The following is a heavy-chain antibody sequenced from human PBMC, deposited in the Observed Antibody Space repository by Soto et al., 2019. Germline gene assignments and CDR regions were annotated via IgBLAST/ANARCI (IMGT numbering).Heavy chain of an antibody. CDR2: ISYDGSNK. J-gene: IGHJ5*02. CDR3: ARDLSP. Sequence: GGSLRLSCAASGFTFSSYAMHWVRQAPGKGLEWVAVISYDGSNKYYADSVKGRFTIPRDNSKNTLYLQMNSLRAEDTAVYYCARDLSPWGQGTLVTVSS. V-gene: IGHV3-30-3*01. CDR1: GFTFSSYA.